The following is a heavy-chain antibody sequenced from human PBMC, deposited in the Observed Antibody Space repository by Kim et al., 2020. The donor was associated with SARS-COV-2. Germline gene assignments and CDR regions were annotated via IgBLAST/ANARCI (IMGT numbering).Heavy chain of an antibody. CDR2: FDPEDGET. J-gene: IGHJ4*02. V-gene: IGHV1-24*01. CDR1: GYTLTELS. Sequence: ASVKVSCKVSGYTLTELSMHWVRQAPGKGLEWMGGFDPEDGETIYAQKFQGRVTMTEDTSTDTAYMELSSLRSEDTAVYYCATVTDDFWSGYYPPNFDYWGQGTLVTVSS. CDR3: ATVTDDFWSGYYPPNFDY. D-gene: IGHD3-3*01.